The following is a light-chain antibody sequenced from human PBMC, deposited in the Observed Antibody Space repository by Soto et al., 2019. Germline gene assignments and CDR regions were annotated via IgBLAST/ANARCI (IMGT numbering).Light chain of an antibody. CDR1: QSISNY. J-gene: IGKJ1*01. Sequence: EIVLTQSPATLSLSPGERATLSCRASQSISNYLAWYQQKPGQAPRLLIYGASSRATGIPDRFSGSGSGTELTPPITSLQYEDFAVYYCKKYTNWTPVKFGQGTKVDIK. CDR3: KKYTNWTPVK. CDR2: GAS. V-gene: IGKV3D-15*01.